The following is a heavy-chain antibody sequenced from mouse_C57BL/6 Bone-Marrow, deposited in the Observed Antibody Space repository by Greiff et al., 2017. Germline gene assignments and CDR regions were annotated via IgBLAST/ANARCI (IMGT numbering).Heavy chain of an antibody. Sequence: QVHVKQPGAELVKPGASVKVSCKASGYTFTSYWMHWVKQRPGHGLEWIGRIHPSDSDTNYNQKFKGKATLTVDKSSSTAYMQLSSLTSEDSAVYYCAIREWIYYGNYNWYFDVWGTGTTVTVSS. CDR2: IHPSDSDT. D-gene: IGHD2-1*01. J-gene: IGHJ1*03. V-gene: IGHV1-74*01. CDR3: AIREWIYYGNYNWYFDV. CDR1: GYTFTSYW.